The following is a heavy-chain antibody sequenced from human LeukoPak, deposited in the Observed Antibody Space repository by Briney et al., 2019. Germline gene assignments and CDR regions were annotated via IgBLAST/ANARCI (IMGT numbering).Heavy chain of an antibody. Sequence: SETLSLTCSVSGGSISSGGYYWSWIRQHPGKGLEWIGYIYYSGNTYYNPSLKSRITISVDTSKNQFSLNLTSVTAADTAVYYCARCPGWFDPWGQGTLGTVSS. V-gene: IGHV4-31*03. CDR1: GGSISSGGYY. CDR2: IYYSGNT. CDR3: ARCPGWFDP. J-gene: IGHJ5*02.